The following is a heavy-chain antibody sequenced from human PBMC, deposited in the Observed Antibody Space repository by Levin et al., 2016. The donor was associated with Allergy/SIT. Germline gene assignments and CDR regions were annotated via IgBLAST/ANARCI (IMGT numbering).Heavy chain of an antibody. D-gene: IGHD3-10*01. J-gene: IGHJ4*02. CDR2: IYYSGST. V-gene: IGHV4-31*03. Sequence: LRLSCTVSGGSISSGGYYWSWIRQHPGKGLEWIGYIYYSGSTYYNPSLKSRVTISVDTSKNQFSLKLSSVTAADTAVYYCARSGYYGSGSYYTVWGQGTLVTVSS. CDR1: GGSISSGGYY. CDR3: ARSGYYGSGSYYTV.